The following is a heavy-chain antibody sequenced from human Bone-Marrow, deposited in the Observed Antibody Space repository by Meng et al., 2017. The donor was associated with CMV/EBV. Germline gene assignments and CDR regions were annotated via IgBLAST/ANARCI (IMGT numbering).Heavy chain of an antibody. CDR3: ARGYSGSYKGGLGY. CDR2: INPSGGST. CDR1: GYTFTSYY. J-gene: IGHJ4*02. Sequence: ASVKDSCKASGYTFTSYYMHWVRQAPGQGLEWMGIINPSGGSTSYAQKFQGRVTMTGDTSTSTVHMELSSMRSEDTAVYYGARGYSGSYKGGLGYWGQGTLVTVSS. V-gene: IGHV1-46*01. D-gene: IGHD1-26*01.